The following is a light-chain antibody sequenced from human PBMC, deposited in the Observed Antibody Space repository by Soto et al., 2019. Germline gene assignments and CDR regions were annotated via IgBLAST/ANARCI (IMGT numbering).Light chain of an antibody. J-gene: IGLJ3*02. Sequence: QSVLTQPPSLSGAPGQRVTISCTGSSSNIGAGYDVHWYQQLPGTAPKLFIFGNSNRPSGVPDRFSGSKSGTSASLAITGLQAEDEADYSCQSYDSSLSGWVFGGGTKLTVL. CDR1: SSNIGAGYD. CDR2: GNS. V-gene: IGLV1-40*01. CDR3: QSYDSSLSGWV.